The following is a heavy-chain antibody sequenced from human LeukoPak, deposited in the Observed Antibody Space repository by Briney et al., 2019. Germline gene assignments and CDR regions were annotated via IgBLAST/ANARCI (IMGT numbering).Heavy chain of an antibody. V-gene: IGHV4-61*02. CDR1: GGSISSGSYY. D-gene: IGHD5-18*01. CDR3: SREARRYSYRNKFYYYYYYMDV. J-gene: IGHJ6*03. CDR2: IYTSGST. Sequence: SQTLSLTCTVSGGSISSGSYYWSWIRQPAGKGLEWIGRIYTSGSTNYNPSLKSRVTISVDTSKNQFSLKLSSVTAADTAVYYCSREARRYSYRNKFYYYYYYMDVWGKGTTVTVSS.